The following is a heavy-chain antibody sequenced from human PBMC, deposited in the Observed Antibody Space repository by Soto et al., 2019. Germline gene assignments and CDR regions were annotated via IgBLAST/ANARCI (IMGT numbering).Heavy chain of an antibody. V-gene: IGHV3-21*01. Sequence: EVQLVESGGGLVQPGGSLRLSCAASGFTFSSYSMNWVRQAPGKGLEWVSSISSSSSYIYYADSVKGRFTISRDNAKNSLYLQMNSLRAEDTAVYYCARDRGDYDFWSGYYTTGVDYWGQGTLVTVSS. D-gene: IGHD3-3*01. CDR3: ARDRGDYDFWSGYYTTGVDY. CDR2: ISSSSSYI. CDR1: GFTFSSYS. J-gene: IGHJ4*02.